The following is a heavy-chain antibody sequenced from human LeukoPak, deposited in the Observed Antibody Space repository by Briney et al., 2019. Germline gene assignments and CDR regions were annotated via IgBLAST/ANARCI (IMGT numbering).Heavy chain of an antibody. CDR1: GASISSTC. CDR3: ARDRCAAAGYYYYYMGG. V-gene: IGHV4-59*01. J-gene: IGHJ6*03. CDR2: IYYSGST. Sequence: SPCLSPTRSVAGASISSTCCSSVRQHPRNGLDWLGLIYYSGSTNYDPSLKSRVTISVDTSKTQFSLKLSSVTAADTAVYYCARDRCAAAGYYYYYMGGWGKGTTVT. D-gene: IGHD6-13*01.